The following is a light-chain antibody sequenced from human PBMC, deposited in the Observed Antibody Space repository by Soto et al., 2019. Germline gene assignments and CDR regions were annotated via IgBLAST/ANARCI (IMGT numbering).Light chain of an antibody. Sequence: DIQMTQSPTSLSASVGDRVTITCQASQGIRNFVAWYQQKPGKAPKLLIYAASTLQSGVPSRFSGSGSGTDFTLTINSLLPEDAATYSCQKYSSVPVFGPGTKVEIK. CDR3: QKYSSVPV. CDR1: QGIRNF. CDR2: AAS. J-gene: IGKJ3*01. V-gene: IGKV1-27*01.